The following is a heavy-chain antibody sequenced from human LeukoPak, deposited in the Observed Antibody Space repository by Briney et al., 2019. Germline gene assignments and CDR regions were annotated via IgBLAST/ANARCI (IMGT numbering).Heavy chain of an antibody. Sequence: SETLSLTCAVSGGSISSYYWSWIRQPPGKGLEWIGYIYYSGSTNYNPSLKSRVTISVDTSKNQFSLKLSSVTAADTAVYYCATGIGYCSSTSCPGVWFDPWGQGTLVTVSS. V-gene: IGHV4-59*01. CDR2: IYYSGST. J-gene: IGHJ5*02. D-gene: IGHD2-2*01. CDR1: GGSISSYY. CDR3: ATGIGYCSSTSCPGVWFDP.